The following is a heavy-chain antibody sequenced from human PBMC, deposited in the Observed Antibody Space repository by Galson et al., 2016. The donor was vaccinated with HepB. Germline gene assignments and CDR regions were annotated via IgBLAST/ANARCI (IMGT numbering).Heavy chain of an antibody. V-gene: IGHV4-59*01. CDR3: ATASYDFWTYLD. Sequence: SETLSLTCTVSGGSSSSYFWSWIRQPPGRGLEWIGYIFGTGSTNHNPSLRGRVAISLDTSKNQFSLSLSSVTAADTAVYYCATASYDFWTYLDWGQGTLVTVSS. D-gene: IGHD3/OR15-3a*01. CDR1: GGSSSSYF. J-gene: IGHJ4*02. CDR2: IFGTGST.